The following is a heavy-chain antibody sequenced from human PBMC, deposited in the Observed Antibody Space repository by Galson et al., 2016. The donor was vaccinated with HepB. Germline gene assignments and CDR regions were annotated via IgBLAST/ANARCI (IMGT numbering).Heavy chain of an antibody. V-gene: IGHV1-69*13. CDR3: ARDRDASGVSYGPFDI. CDR1: GGSFSSNA. J-gene: IGHJ4*02. D-gene: IGHD3-10*01. CDR2: IVIMFGTP. Sequence: SVKVSCKASGGSFSSNALSWVRQAPGQGLEWMGGIVIMFGTPIHAQKFQGRVTFTADESTSTVYMDLSSLRSEDTAVYYCARDRDASGVSYGPFDIWGQGTLVTVSS.